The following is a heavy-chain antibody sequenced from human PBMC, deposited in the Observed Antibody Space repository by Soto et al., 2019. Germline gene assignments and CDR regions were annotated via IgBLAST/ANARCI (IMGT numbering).Heavy chain of an antibody. V-gene: IGHV4-34*01. Sequence: SETLSHTCAVYGGSFRGYYLSWIRPPPGKGLEWIGEINHSGSTNYNPSLKSRVTISVDTSKNQFSLKLSSVTAADTAVYYCARGIAAAGTYAELAYWGQGTLVTVSS. CDR2: INHSGST. CDR1: GGSFRGYY. CDR3: ARGIAAAGTYAELAY. J-gene: IGHJ4*02. D-gene: IGHD6-13*01.